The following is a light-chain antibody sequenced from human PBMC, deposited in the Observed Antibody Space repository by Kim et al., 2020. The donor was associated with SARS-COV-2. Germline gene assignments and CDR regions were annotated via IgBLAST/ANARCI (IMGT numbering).Light chain of an antibody. J-gene: IGKJ4*01. CDR1: QSVTNY. CDR3: QHRKTWPVT. V-gene: IGKV3-11*01. CDR2: DVS. Sequence: GEIPTLPCRASQSVTNYLPWSHQNPGRAPRLPLYDVSTRATGIPARFSGSGSGTDFTLTISSLEPEDFAVYYCQHRKTWPVTFGGGTKVDIK.